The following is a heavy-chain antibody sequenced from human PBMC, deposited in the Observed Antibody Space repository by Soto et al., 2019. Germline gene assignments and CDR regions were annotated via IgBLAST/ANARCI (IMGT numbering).Heavy chain of an antibody. D-gene: IGHD2-21*02. V-gene: IGHV3-9*01. CDR2: INWNSGSI. Sequence: EVQLVESGGGLVQPGRSLRLSCAASGFTFDDYAMHWVRQVPGKGLEWVSGINWNSGSIGYGDSVKGRFAISRDNAKNSLHLQMNSLSAEDTAFYYCAKCDCGGDWGVYHYDHWGQGSQVTVSS. CDR3: AKCDCGGDWGVYHYDH. CDR1: GFTFDDYA. J-gene: IGHJ5*02.